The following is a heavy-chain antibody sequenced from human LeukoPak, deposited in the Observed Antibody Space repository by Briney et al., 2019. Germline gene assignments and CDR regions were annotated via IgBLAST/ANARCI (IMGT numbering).Heavy chain of an antibody. CDR2: IYYIGST. CDR1: GGSISSYY. V-gene: IGHV4-59*12. CDR3: ARGRGIAVAGNFDY. Sequence: SETLSLTCTVSGGSISSYYWSWIRQPPGKGLEWIGYIYYIGSTNYNPSLKSRVTISVDTSKNQFSLKLSSVTAADTAVYYCARGRGIAVAGNFDYWGQGTLVTVSS. J-gene: IGHJ4*02. D-gene: IGHD6-19*01.